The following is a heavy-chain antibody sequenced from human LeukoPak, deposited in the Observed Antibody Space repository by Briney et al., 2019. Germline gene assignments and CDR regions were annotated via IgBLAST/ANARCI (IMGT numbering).Heavy chain of an antibody. CDR2: ISSSGST. D-gene: IGHD4-17*01. CDR1: GGSVSSGYYY. V-gene: IGHV4-61*01. CDR3: ARDSGDYDAFDI. J-gene: IGHJ3*02. Sequence: SETLSLTCSVSGGSVSSGYYYWSWIRQPPGKGLEWIGFISSSGSTNYNPSLKSRVTISVDTTKNHFSLNLSSVTAADTAVYYCARDSGDYDAFDIWGQGTMVTVSS.